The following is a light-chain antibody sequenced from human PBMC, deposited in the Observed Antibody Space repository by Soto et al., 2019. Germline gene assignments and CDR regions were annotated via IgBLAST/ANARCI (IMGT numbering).Light chain of an antibody. Sequence: QSVLTQPASVSGSPGQSITISCTGSSSDVGGYDYVSWYQQHPGKAPKLMIYEVSKRPSGVSNRFSGSKSGNTASLTISGLQAEDEADYYCCSYTGSLTLLFGGGTKLTVL. J-gene: IGLJ2*01. CDR2: EVS. V-gene: IGLV2-14*01. CDR1: SSDVGGYDY. CDR3: CSYTGSLTLL.